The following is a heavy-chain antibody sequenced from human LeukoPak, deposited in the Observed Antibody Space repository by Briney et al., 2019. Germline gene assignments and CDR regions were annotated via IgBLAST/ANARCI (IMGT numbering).Heavy chain of an antibody. CDR3: ARHRVPGNYPFFDY. Sequence: SETLSLTCTVSGGSISTYYWSWIRQPPGKGLEWLGYIYYTGSATYNPSLRSRVTLSVDTSKNQFSLKLTSVTAADTAMYYCARHRVPGNYPFFDYWGQGALVTVSS. CDR2: IYYTGSA. D-gene: IGHD5-24*01. CDR1: GGSISTYY. J-gene: IGHJ4*02. V-gene: IGHV4-59*08.